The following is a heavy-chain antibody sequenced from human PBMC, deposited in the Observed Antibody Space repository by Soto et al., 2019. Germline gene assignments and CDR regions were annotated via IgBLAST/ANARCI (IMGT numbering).Heavy chain of an antibody. CDR3: AREGSSSSEYFQH. D-gene: IGHD6-6*01. CDR2: INPNSGGA. CDR1: GYSFTGYN. Sequence: ASVKVSCKASGYSFTGYNMHWVRQAPGQGLEWMGWINPNSGGANYAQKFQDRVTMTRDTSITTAYMELSRLTSDDTAVYYCAREGSSSSEYFQHWGQGTLVTAPQ. V-gene: IGHV1-2*02. J-gene: IGHJ1*01.